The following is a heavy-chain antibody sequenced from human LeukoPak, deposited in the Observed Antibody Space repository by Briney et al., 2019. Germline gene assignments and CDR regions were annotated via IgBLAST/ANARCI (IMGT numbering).Heavy chain of an antibody. CDR3: ARSGGTNYYLIDAFDV. D-gene: IGHD3-22*01. Sequence: PSETLSLTCAVSDGSISGGSYSWTWIRQPPGKGLEWIGYIYHSGNIYYNPSLKSRVTISADRSENQFSLKLTSVTAADTAVYYCARSGGTNYYLIDAFDVWGQGTMVTVSS. V-gene: IGHV4-30-2*01. CDR2: IYHSGNI. J-gene: IGHJ3*01. CDR1: DGSISGGSYS.